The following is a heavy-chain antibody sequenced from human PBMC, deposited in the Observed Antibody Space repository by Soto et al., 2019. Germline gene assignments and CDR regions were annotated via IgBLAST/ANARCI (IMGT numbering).Heavy chain of an antibody. Sequence: LRLSCAASGFTFDDYTMHWVRQAPGKGLEWVSLISWDGGNRYYADSVKGRLTISRDNSKNSLYLQMNSLRTEDTALYYCAKDTSWTIDYWGRGTLVTVSS. CDR2: ISWDGGNR. CDR1: GFTFDDYT. D-gene: IGHD4-17*01. CDR3: AKDTSWTIDY. J-gene: IGHJ4*02. V-gene: IGHV3-43*01.